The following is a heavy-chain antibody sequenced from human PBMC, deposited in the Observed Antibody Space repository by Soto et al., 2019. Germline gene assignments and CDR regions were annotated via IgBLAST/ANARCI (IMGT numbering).Heavy chain of an antibody. CDR3: AKGQKDCYSTSCYLRFDP. D-gene: IGHD2-2*01. Sequence: GGPMRLSCAAAGLTFSISSMGWVSKTTGKGLEWVSAVGGSGGSTYYADSVKGRFTISRDNSKNTLYLHMNSLRAEDTAVYYCAKGQKDCYSTSCYLRFDPWGQGTLVTVSS. CDR1: GLTFSISS. CDR2: VGGSGGST. V-gene: IGHV3-23*01. J-gene: IGHJ5*02.